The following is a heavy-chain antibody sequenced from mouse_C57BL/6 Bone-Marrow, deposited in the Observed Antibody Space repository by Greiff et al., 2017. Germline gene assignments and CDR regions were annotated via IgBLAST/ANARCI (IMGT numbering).Heavy chain of an antibody. D-gene: IGHD1-1*01. J-gene: IGHJ2*01. CDR2: INPYNGGT. V-gene: IGHV1-19*01. Sequence: VQLQQSGPVLVKPGASVKMSCKASGYTFTDYYMNWVKQSHGKSLEWIGVINPYNGGTSYNQKFKGKATLTVEKSSSTAYMELNSLTSDDSAVYYCARRTDYGSSLYFDYWGQGTTLPVSS. CDR3: ARRTDYGSSLYFDY. CDR1: GYTFTDYY.